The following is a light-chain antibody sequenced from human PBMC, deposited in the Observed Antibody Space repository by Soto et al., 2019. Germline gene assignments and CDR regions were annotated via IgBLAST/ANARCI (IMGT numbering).Light chain of an antibody. CDR1: SSDVGGYNY. CDR3: TSYADGNNF. V-gene: IGLV2-8*01. CDR2: EVN. Sequence: SALTQPPSASGSPGQSVTISCTGTSSDVGGYNYVSWYQQHPGKVPKLMVYEVNKRPSGVPDRFSGSKTGNTASLTVSGLQDAYHADYYCTSYADGNNFFGTGTKLTVL. J-gene: IGLJ1*01.